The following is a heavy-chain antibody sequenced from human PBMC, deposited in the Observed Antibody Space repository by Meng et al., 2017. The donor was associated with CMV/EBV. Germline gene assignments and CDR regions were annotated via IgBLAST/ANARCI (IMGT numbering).Heavy chain of an antibody. V-gene: IGHV1-18*01. CDR2: ISAYNGNT. CDR1: GYTFTSYV. Sequence: ASVKVSCKASGYTFTSYVISWVRQAPGQGLEWMGWISAYNGNTNYAQKLQGRVTMTRDTSISTAYMELSRLRSDDTAVYYCARDGQRITIFGVVVGWFDPWGQGTLVTVSS. CDR3: ARDGQRITIFGVVVGWFDP. J-gene: IGHJ5*02. D-gene: IGHD3-3*01.